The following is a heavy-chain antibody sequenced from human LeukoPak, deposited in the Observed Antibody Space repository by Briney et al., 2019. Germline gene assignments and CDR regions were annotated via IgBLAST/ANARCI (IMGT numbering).Heavy chain of an antibody. CDR3: ARDRINNYFDP. CDR2: INPDSGDT. D-gene: IGHD3-10*01. Sequence: ASVKVSCKASGYIFTAYYLHWVRQAPGQGLEWMGWINPDSGDTKFAQKFQGRVSMTRDTSISTAYMELSGLRSDDTALYYCARDRINNYFDPWGQGTLVTVSS. V-gene: IGHV1-2*02. J-gene: IGHJ5*02. CDR1: GYIFTAYY.